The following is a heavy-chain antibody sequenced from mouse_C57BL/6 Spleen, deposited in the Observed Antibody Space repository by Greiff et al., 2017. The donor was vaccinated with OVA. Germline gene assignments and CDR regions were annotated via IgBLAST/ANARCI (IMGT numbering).Heavy chain of an antibody. CDR1: GYAFSSSW. CDR2: IYPGDGDT. J-gene: IGHJ4*01. D-gene: IGHD3-2*02. Sequence: QVQLQQSGPELVKPGASVKISCKASGYAFSSSWMNWVKQRPGKGLEWIGRIYPGDGDTNYNGKFKGKATLTADKSSSTAYMQLSSLTSEDSAVYFCARGSSGYGFGAMDYWGQGTSVTVSS. V-gene: IGHV1-82*01. CDR3: ARGSSGYGFGAMDY.